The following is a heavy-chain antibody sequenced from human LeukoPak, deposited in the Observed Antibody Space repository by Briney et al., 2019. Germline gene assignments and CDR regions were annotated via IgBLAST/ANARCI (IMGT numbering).Heavy chain of an antibody. D-gene: IGHD2-21*02. V-gene: IGHV3-74*01. Sequence: GGSLRLSCAASGFTLRSHEMHWVRQAPGKGLVWVSRINSDGSRTGYADSVKGRFTISRDSAKNTLYLQMNSLRAEDTAIYYCARELPREVTLDYWGQGTLVTVSS. CDR1: GFTLRSHE. CDR3: ARELPREVTLDY. J-gene: IGHJ4*02. CDR2: INSDGSRT.